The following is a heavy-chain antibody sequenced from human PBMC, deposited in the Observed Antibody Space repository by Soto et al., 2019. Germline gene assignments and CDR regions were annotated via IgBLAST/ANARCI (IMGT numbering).Heavy chain of an antibody. CDR1: GYTLTGFS. CDR2: FDPEDGET. Sequence: QAQLVQSGAEVKKPGASVKVSCKVSGYTLTGFSMHWVRQAPGKGLEWMGGFDPEDGETIYAQKLQGRVTMTEDTSTDKAYMELSSLRSEDTAVYYCATGYCSGCSCPVSMDVWGKGTTVTVSS. CDR3: ATGYCSGCSCPVSMDV. J-gene: IGHJ6*04. V-gene: IGHV1-24*01. D-gene: IGHD2-15*01.